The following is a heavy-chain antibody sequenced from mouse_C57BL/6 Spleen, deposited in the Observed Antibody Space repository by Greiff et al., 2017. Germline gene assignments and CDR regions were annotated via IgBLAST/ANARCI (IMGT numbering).Heavy chain of an antibody. CDR1: GYTFTDYE. V-gene: IGHV1-15*01. D-gene: IGHD1-1*01. CDR2: IDPETGGT. Sequence: VQLQQSGAELVRPGASVTLSCKASGYTFTDYEMHWVKQTPVHGLEWIGAIDPETGGTAYNQKFKGKAILTADKSSSTAYMELRSLTSEDSAVYYCTRGHYYGSSPWYFDVWGTGTTVTVSS. J-gene: IGHJ1*03. CDR3: TRGHYYGSSPWYFDV.